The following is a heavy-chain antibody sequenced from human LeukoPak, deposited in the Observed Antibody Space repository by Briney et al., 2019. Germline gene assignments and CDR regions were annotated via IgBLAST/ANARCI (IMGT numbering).Heavy chain of an antibody. Sequence: ASVKVSCKVSGYTLTELSMHWVRQAPGKGLEWMGGFDPEDGETIYAQKFQGRVTMTEDTSTDTAYMELSSLRSEDTAVYYCATARDTMVRGVLSFDPWGQGTLVTVSS. CDR3: ATARDTMVRGVLSFDP. V-gene: IGHV1-24*01. J-gene: IGHJ5*02. CDR1: GYTLTELS. CDR2: FDPEDGET. D-gene: IGHD3-10*01.